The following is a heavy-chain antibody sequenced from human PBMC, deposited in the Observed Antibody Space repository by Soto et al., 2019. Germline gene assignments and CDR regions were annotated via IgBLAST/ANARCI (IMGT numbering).Heavy chain of an antibody. J-gene: IGHJ4*02. CDR2: ISSSSTTI. CDR3: ARDWLSSGSYFLY. Sequence: EVQLVESGGGLVQPGGSLRLSCAASGFTFSSYSMNWVRQAPGKGLEWVSYISSSSTTIYYADSVKGRFTISRDNAKKSLYLQMNSLRDEDTAVYYCARDWLSSGSYFLYWGQGTLVTVSS. V-gene: IGHV3-48*02. D-gene: IGHD1-26*01. CDR1: GFTFSSYS.